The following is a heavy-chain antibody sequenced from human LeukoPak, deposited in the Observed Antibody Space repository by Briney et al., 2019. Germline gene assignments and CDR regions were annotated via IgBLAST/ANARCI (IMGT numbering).Heavy chain of an antibody. D-gene: IGHD3-22*01. Sequence: PSETLSLTCAVSGGSISSSNWWSWVRQPPGKGLAWIGEIYHSGSTNYNPSLKSRVTISVDKSKNQFSLKLSSVTAADTAVYYCASVGYYDSSGLVDYWGQGTLVTVSS. V-gene: IGHV4-4*02. CDR1: GGSISSSNW. CDR3: ASVGYYDSSGLVDY. CDR2: IYHSGST. J-gene: IGHJ4*02.